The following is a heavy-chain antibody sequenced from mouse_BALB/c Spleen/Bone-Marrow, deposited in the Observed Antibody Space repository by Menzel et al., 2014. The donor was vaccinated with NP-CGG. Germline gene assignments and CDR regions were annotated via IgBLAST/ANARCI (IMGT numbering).Heavy chain of an antibody. V-gene: IGHV5-17*02. CDR3: ARGGNYAWFAY. J-gene: IGHJ3*01. Sequence: EVQLQQSGGGLVQPGGSRKLSCAASGFTFSSFGMHWVRQAPEKGLEWVAYISSGSSTIYYADTVKGRFTTSRDNPKNTLFLQMTSLRSEDTAMYYCARGGNYAWFAYWGQGTLVTVSA. CDR2: ISSGSSTI. CDR1: GFTFSSFG. D-gene: IGHD2-1*01.